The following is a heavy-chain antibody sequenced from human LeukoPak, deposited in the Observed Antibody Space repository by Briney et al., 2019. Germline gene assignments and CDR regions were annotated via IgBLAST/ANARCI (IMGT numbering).Heavy chain of an antibody. V-gene: IGHV4-31*03. CDR1: GGSISSGGYY. CDR3: ARRTNYYNSSGYFDY. Sequence: SETLSLTCTVSGGSISSGGYYWSWIRQHPGKGLEWIGYIYYSGSTYDNPSLKSRVTISVDTSKNQFSLKLSSVTAADTAVYYCARRTNYYNSSGYFDYWGQGTLVTVSS. CDR2: IYYSGST. J-gene: IGHJ4*02. D-gene: IGHD3-22*01.